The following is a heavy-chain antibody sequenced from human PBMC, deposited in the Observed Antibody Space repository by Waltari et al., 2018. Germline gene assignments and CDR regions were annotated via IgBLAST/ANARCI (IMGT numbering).Heavy chain of an antibody. D-gene: IGHD3-3*01. J-gene: IGHJ4*02. V-gene: IGHV3-21*01. CDR2: ISSSSSYI. CDR3: ARGSGVLGY. Sequence: EVQLVESGGGLVKPGGSLRLSCAASGLPFRSSSLHWVRQAPGKGLEWVSSISSSSSYIYYADSVKGRFTISRDNAKNSLYLQMNSLRAEDTAVYYCARGSGVLGYWGQGTLVTVSS. CDR1: GLPFRSSS.